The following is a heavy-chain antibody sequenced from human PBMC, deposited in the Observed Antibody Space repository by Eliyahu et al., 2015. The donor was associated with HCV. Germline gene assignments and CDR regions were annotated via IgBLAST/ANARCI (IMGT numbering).Heavy chain of an antibody. V-gene: IGHV3-30*18. Sequence: QVQLLQSGGGVVQPGRSLRLSCAGXGFTFDSYAMHWVRQAPGKGLEWVALISFDGNTKEYADSVKGRFTISRDNYKNTQYLEMTSLRAEDTAVYFCGKDQKWHGSSGLFNLWGQGTLVTVSS. CDR3: GKDQKWHGSSGLFNL. CDR2: ISFDGNTK. CDR1: GFTFDSYA. D-gene: IGHD6-19*01. J-gene: IGHJ5*02.